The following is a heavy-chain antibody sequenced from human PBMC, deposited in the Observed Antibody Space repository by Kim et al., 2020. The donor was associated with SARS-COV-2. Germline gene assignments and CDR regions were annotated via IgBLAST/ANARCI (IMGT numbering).Heavy chain of an antibody. CDR2: INAGNGNT. CDR1: GYTFTSYA. Sequence: ASVKVSCKASGYTFTSYAMHWVRQAPGQRLEWMGWINAGNGNTKYSQKFQGRVTITRDTSASTAYMELSSLRSEDTAVYYCARDLGWYSSGWPNYGMDVWGQGTTVTVSS. V-gene: IGHV1-3*01. CDR3: ARDLGWYSSGWPNYGMDV. D-gene: IGHD6-19*01. J-gene: IGHJ6*02.